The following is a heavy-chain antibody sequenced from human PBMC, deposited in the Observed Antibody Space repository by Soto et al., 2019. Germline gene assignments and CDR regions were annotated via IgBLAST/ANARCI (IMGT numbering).Heavy chain of an antibody. D-gene: IGHD3-22*01. V-gene: IGHV3-7*03. CDR1: GFTFSSYW. Sequence: GGSLRLSCAASGFTFSSYWMSWARQAPWKGLEWVANIKQDGSEKYYVDSVKGRFTISRDNAKNSLYLQMNSLRAEDTAVYYCARVGYYDSSGYFDFDYWGQGTRVTVSS. J-gene: IGHJ4*02. CDR3: ARVGYYDSSGYFDFDY. CDR2: IKQDGSEK.